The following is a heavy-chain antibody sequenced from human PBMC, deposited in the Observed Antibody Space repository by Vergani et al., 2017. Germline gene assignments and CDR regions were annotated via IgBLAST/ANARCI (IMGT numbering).Heavy chain of an antibody. D-gene: IGHD1-26*01. Sequence: EVQLLESGGGLVQPGGSLRLTCAASEFTFSNYAMNWVRQAPGKGLEWVSAISGSGGSTYYADSVKGRFTISRDNSKNTLYLQMNSLRAEDTAVYYCAKALRRGSYDMDVWGKGTTVTVSS. V-gene: IGHV3-23*01. CDR3: AKALRRGSYDMDV. CDR2: ISGSGGST. J-gene: IGHJ6*03. CDR1: EFTFSNYA.